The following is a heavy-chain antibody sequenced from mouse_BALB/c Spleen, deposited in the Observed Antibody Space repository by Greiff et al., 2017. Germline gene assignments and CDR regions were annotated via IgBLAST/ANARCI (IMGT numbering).Heavy chain of an antibody. Sequence: EVKLMESGGGLVKPGGSLKLSCAASGFAFSSYDMSWVRQTPEKRLEWVAYISSGGGSTYYPDTVKGRFTISRDNAKNTLYLQMSSLKSEDTAMYYGARHPMFGGAYWGQGTLVTVSA. J-gene: IGHJ3*01. D-gene: IGHD3-1*01. CDR2: ISSGGGST. V-gene: IGHV5-12-1*01. CDR3: ARHPMFGGAY. CDR1: GFAFSSYD.